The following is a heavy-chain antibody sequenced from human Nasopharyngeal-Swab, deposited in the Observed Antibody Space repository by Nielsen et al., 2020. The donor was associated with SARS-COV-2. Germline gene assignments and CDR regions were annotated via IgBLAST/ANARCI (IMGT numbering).Heavy chain of an antibody. J-gene: IGHJ4*02. CDR3: ARVGGRTSPMGS. Sequence: GESLKISCVASGLTFRDYWMSWVRQAPAKGLEWVASIKQDGSEKNYVDSVKGRFTISRDNAKNSLFLQMDSLCTEDTAFYYCARVGGRTSPMGSWGQGTLVTVSS. D-gene: IGHD3-10*01. CDR2: IKQDGSEK. CDR1: GLTFRDYW. V-gene: IGHV3-7*01.